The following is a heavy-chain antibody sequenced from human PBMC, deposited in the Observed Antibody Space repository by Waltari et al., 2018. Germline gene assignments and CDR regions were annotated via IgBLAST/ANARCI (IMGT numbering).Heavy chain of an antibody. CDR3: ARVYGSGSYYGYYYYMDV. Sequence: QVQLVQSGAEVKKPGASVKVSCKASGYTFTSYYMHWVRQAPGQGLEWMGIINPIGGRTSDAQKYQGRVTITRDTSTSTVYMELSSLRSEDTAVYYCARVYGSGSYYGYYYYMDVWGKGTTVTVSS. V-gene: IGHV1-46*01. CDR1: GYTFTSYY. CDR2: INPIGGRT. J-gene: IGHJ6*03. D-gene: IGHD3-10*01.